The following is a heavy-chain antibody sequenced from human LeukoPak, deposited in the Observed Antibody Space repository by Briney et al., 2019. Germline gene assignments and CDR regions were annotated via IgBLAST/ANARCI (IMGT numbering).Heavy chain of an antibody. V-gene: IGHV3-7*01. CDR1: GFTLSGFW. CDR3: ARLREIPVFGVVTKSTSYFDY. CDR2: INQDGSVK. J-gene: IGHJ4*02. Sequence: GGSLRLSCAASGFTLSGFWMDWVRQAPGKGLEWLANINQDGSVKYYVDSVKGRFTISRDNAKNSIFLQINNLRAEDTAMYYCARLREIPVFGVVTKSTSYFDYWGQGTLVTVSS. D-gene: IGHD3-3*01.